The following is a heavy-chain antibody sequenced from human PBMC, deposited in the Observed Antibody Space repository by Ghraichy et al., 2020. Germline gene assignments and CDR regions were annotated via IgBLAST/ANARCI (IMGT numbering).Heavy chain of an antibody. Sequence: ASVKVSCKASGYTFTGYYMHWVRQAPGQGLEWMGWINPNSGGTNYAQKFQGRVTMTRDTSISTAYMELSRLRSDDTAVYYCARESGSDWGLYGMDVWGQGTTVTVSS. D-gene: IGHD1-26*01. CDR3: ARESGSDWGLYGMDV. CDR2: INPNSGGT. J-gene: IGHJ6*02. V-gene: IGHV1-2*02. CDR1: GYTFTGYY.